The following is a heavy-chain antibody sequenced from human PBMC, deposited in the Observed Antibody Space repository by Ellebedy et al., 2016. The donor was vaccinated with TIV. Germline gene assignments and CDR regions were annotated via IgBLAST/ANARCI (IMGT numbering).Heavy chain of an antibody. V-gene: IGHV3-48*02. CDR3: ARSVEWYFEL. J-gene: IGHJ2*01. Sequence: PGGSLRLSCAASGFRFSDYSMNWVRQAPGKGLEWISYIPGPSTPIYYAHSVEGRFTISRDNAKNSVYLQMNSLRDEDTAVYYCARSVEWYFELWGRGTLVTVSS. CDR2: IPGPSTPI. CDR1: GFRFSDYS.